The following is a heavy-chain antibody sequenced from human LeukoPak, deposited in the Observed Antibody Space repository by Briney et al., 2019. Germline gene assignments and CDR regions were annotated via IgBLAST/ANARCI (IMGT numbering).Heavy chain of an antibody. D-gene: IGHD3-10*01. J-gene: IGHJ6*03. Sequence: ASVKVSCKASGGTLSRCDIIWLRQAPGQGLEWMGRTIPIFGTSNSTQKFQDRVTIIADASTDTVYMELSSLRSEDTAVYYCARARERHDSFDKNVYGYFHYMDVWGKGTNVTVSS. V-gene: IGHV1-69*13. CDR2: TIPIFGTS. CDR1: GGTLSRCD. CDR3: ARARERHDSFDKNVYGYFHYMDV.